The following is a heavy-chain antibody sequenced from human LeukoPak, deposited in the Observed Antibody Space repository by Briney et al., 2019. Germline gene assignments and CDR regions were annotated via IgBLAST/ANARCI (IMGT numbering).Heavy chain of an antibody. D-gene: IGHD3-22*01. CDR1: GFTFSSYE. J-gene: IGHJ4*02. CDR3: ARADPNYYDSSGYKFDY. CDR2: ISSSGSTI. Sequence: PGGSLRLSCAASGFTFSSYEMNWVRQAPGKGLEWVSYISSSGSTIYYADSVKGRFTISRDNAKNSLYLQMNSLRAEDTAVDYCARADPNYYDSSGYKFDYWGQGTLVTVSS. V-gene: IGHV3-48*03.